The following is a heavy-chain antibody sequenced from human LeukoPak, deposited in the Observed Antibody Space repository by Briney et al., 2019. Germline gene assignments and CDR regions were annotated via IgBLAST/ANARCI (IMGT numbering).Heavy chain of an antibody. CDR3: ARQYDLLAGPYYFDF. CDR1: GYSFNNYW. D-gene: IGHD3/OR15-3a*01. Sequence: GESLKISCRASGYSFNNYWIAWARQMPGKGLEWLGFVHPGDSDTQYNPSFQGQVTVSADKSANTAYFQWSSLTASDSAIYYCARQYDLLAGPYYFDFWGQGTLVTVSS. V-gene: IGHV5-51*01. CDR2: VHPGDSDT. J-gene: IGHJ4*02.